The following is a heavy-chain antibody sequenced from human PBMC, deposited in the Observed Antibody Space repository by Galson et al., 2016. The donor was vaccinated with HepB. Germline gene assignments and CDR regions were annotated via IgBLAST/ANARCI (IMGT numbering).Heavy chain of an antibody. CDR3: ARLDGYARVTFDM. V-gene: IGHV3-23*01. CDR1: GFSFTSYG. D-gene: IGHD5-24*01. Sequence: SVKVSCVASGFSFTSYGMSWVRQAPGKGLEWVGRISGNGGNSHYADSVKGRFTMTRDNSKTTLYVQMNSLRAEDTAVYYCARLDGYARVTFDMWGQGTMVTVSS. J-gene: IGHJ3*02. CDR2: ISGNGGNS.